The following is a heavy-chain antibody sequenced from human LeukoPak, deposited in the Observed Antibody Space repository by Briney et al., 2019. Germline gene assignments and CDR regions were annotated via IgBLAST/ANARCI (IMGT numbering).Heavy chain of an antibody. CDR3: ARARKSGGITMIRGVKDRGWFDP. D-gene: IGHD3-10*01. CDR2: INSDGGST. V-gene: IGHV3-74*01. J-gene: IGHJ5*02. Sequence: PGGSLRLSCAASGFTFSSYWMHWVRHAPGKGLVWVSRINSDGGSTSYTDSVKGRFTISRDNAKNTLYLQMNSLRAEDTAVYYCARARKSGGITMIRGVKDRGWFDPWGQGTLVTVSS. CDR1: GFTFSSYW.